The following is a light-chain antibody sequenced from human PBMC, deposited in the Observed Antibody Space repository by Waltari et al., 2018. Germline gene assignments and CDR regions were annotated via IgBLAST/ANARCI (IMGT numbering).Light chain of an antibody. J-gene: IGKJ4*01. CDR2: DVS. V-gene: IGKV3-11*01. Sequence: EIVLTQSPGTLSLSPGERATLSCTASQSVSSCLGWYQQRPGQAPSLLIFDVSKRATGTPARFRGSGSGTDFTLTITSLEPEDFAVYYCQQRSSWPLTFGGGTKVEIK. CDR3: QQRSSWPLT. CDR1: QSVSSC.